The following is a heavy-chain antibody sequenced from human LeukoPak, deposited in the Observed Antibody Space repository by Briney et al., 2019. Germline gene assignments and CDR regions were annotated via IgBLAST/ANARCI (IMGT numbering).Heavy chain of an antibody. D-gene: IGHD3-9*01. Sequence: ASVKVSCKASGYTFTSYGISWVRQAPGQGLEWMGWISAYNGNTNYAQKFQGRVTITADKSTSTAYMELSSLRSEDTAVYYCAIYDILTGYYFDYWGQGTLVTVSS. CDR1: GYTFTSYG. V-gene: IGHV1-18*01. CDR3: AIYDILTGYYFDY. J-gene: IGHJ4*02. CDR2: ISAYNGNT.